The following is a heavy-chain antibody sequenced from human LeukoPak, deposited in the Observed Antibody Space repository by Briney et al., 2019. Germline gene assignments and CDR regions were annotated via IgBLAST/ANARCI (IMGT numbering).Heavy chain of an antibody. D-gene: IGHD4-11*01. V-gene: IGHV1-8*01. CDR3: ARVYDYSNGIDY. CDR1: GYTFTSYD. Sequence: ASVKVSCKASGYTFTSYDINWVRQATGQGLEWMGWMYPNSGNTGYAQKFQGRVTMTRNTSISTAYMELSSLRSEDTAVYYCARVYDYSNGIDYWGQGTLVTVSS. J-gene: IGHJ4*02. CDR2: MYPNSGNT.